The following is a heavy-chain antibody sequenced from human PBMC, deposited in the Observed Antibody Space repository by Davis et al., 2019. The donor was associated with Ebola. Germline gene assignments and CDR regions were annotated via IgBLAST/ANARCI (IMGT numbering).Heavy chain of an antibody. J-gene: IGHJ4*02. V-gene: IGHV1-69*04. CDR2: IIPTLGIA. D-gene: IGHD4-17*01. Sequence: SVKVSCKASGGTFSSYAISWVRQAPGQGLEWMGRIIPTLGIANYAQKFQGRVTITAYKSTSTAYMELSSLRSEDTAVYYCARDYWGPSVTPVDYWGQGTLVTVSS. CDR3: ARDYWGPSVTPVDY. CDR1: GGTFSSYA.